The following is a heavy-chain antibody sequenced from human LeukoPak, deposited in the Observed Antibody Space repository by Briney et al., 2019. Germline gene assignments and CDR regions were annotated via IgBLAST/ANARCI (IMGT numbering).Heavy chain of an antibody. CDR1: GYSISSGYY. Sequence: SETLSLTCTVSGYSISSGYYWGWIRQPPGKGLEWIGSIYHSGSTYYNPSLRSRVAISVDTSKNQFSLKLSSVTAADTAVFYCAKAVNYYDTYYFDYWGQGTLVTVSS. CDR2: IYHSGST. D-gene: IGHD3-22*01. CDR3: AKAVNYYDTYYFDY. V-gene: IGHV4-38-2*02. J-gene: IGHJ4*02.